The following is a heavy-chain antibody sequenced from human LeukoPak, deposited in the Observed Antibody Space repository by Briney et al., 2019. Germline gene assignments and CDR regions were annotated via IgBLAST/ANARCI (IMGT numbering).Heavy chain of an antibody. Sequence: GGSLRLSCAASGFTFSDYYMSWIRQAPGKGLEWVSYISSSGSTIYYADSVKGRFTISRDNAKNSLYLQMNSLRAEDTAVYYCARDPCTNGVCYDFDYWGRGTLVTVSS. J-gene: IGHJ4*02. D-gene: IGHD2-8*01. CDR1: GFTFSDYY. CDR3: ARDPCTNGVCYDFDY. V-gene: IGHV3-11*01. CDR2: ISSSGSTI.